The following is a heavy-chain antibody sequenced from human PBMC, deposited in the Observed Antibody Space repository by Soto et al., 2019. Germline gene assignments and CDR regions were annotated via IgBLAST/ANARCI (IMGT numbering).Heavy chain of an antibody. CDR1: GFTFSAYG. Sequence: GGSLRLSCAASGFTFSAYGMHWVRQAPGKGLEWVAVISYDGSNKYYADSVKGRFTISRDNSKNTLYLQMNSLRAEDTAVYYCAREDCSSTSCYKAGMDVWGQGTTVTVSS. CDR3: AREDCSSTSCYKAGMDV. J-gene: IGHJ6*02. D-gene: IGHD2-2*02. CDR2: ISYDGSNK. V-gene: IGHV3-30*03.